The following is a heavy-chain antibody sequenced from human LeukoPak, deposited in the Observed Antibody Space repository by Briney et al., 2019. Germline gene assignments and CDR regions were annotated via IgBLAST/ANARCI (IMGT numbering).Heavy chain of an antibody. Sequence: PSETLSLTCTVSGVSISSSNSYWGWIRQPPGKGLEWIGEIYHSGSTNYNPSLKSRVAISVDKSKNQFSLKLGSVTAADTAVYYCAKSSSWYDPDYWGQGTLVTVSS. CDR2: IYHSGST. CDR3: AKSSSWYDPDY. J-gene: IGHJ4*02. CDR1: GVSISSSNSY. D-gene: IGHD6-13*01. V-gene: IGHV4-39*07.